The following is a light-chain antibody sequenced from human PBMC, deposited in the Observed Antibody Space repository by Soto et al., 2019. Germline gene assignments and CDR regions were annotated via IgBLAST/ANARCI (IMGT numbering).Light chain of an antibody. CDR1: QSVKRSY. Sequence: EIVLTQPPGTLSLSPGEMTTLRCRARQSVKRSYLAWYQHTPGQAPRLLIYGTSSRATGIPDRFSGSGSGTDFTLTISRLEPEDFAVYYCQQYGSSITFGQGTRLEIK. CDR3: QQYGSSIT. V-gene: IGKV3-20*01. J-gene: IGKJ5*01. CDR2: GTS.